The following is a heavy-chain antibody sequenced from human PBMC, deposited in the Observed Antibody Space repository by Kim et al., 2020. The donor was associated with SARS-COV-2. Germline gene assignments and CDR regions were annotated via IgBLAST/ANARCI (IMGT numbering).Heavy chain of an antibody. Sequence: SVKVSCKASGGTFSSYAISWVRQAPGQGLEWMGGIIPIFGTANYAQKFQGRVTITADESTSTAYMELSSLRSEDTAVYYCAALGGCTNGVCYYYYYYGMDVWGQGTTVTVSS. V-gene: IGHV1-69*13. J-gene: IGHJ6*02. CDR3: AALGGCTNGVCYYYYYYGMDV. CDR2: IIPIFGTA. CDR1: GGTFSSYA. D-gene: IGHD2-8*01.